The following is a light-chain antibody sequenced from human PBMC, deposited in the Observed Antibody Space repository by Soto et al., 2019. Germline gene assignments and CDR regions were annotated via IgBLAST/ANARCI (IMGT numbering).Light chain of an antibody. CDR2: DVS. CDR1: SSVVGGYNY. Sequence: QSVLTQPASVSGSPGQSIAISCTGTSSVVGGYNYVSWYQQHPGKAPKLMVYDVSNRPSGVSNRFSGSKSGNTASLTISGLQADDEADYSCSSYTSSCTHVFGTVTKVTVL. V-gene: IGLV2-14*01. CDR3: SSYTSSCTHV. J-gene: IGLJ1*01.